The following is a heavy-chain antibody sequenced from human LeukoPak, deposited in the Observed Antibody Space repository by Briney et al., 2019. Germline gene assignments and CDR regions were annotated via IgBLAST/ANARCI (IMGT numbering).Heavy chain of an antibody. CDR1: GFTFSSYG. J-gene: IGHJ4*02. D-gene: IGHD3-10*01. Sequence: GETLRLSCAASGFTFSSYGMSWVRQAPGKGLEWVSTISGSGDSTYYADSVKGRFTISRDNSKNTLYLQMNSLRAEDTAVYYCARSGSGSYFLDYWGQGTLVTVSS. CDR3: ARSGSGSYFLDY. CDR2: ISGSGDST. V-gene: IGHV3-23*01.